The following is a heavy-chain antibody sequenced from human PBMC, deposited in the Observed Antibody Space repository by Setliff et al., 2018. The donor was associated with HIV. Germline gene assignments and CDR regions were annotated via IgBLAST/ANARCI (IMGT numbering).Heavy chain of an antibody. CDR1: GYSFTSHA. V-gene: IGHV1-69*13. CDR2: IIPIFGTA. D-gene: IGHD6-13*01. CDR3: ARDKGIREAASLDY. J-gene: IGHJ4*02. Sequence: SVKVSCKASGYSFTSHAISWVRQAPGQGLEWMGGIIPIFGTANYAQKFQGRVTISADESTATAYIELSSLTSQDTAVYYCARDKGIREAASLDYWGQGSLVTVSS.